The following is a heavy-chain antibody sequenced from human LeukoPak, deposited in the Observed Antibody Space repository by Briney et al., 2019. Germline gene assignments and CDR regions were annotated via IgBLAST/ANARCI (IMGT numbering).Heavy chain of an antibody. V-gene: IGHV3-48*03. CDR3: ARDMITFGGVIASDY. D-gene: IGHD3-16*02. J-gene: IGHJ4*02. CDR1: GFTFSSYE. Sequence: GGSLRLSCAASGFTFSSYEMIWVRQAPGKGLEWVSYISSSGTAIYYAVSVKGRFTISRDNAKHSLYLQKNSLRAEDTAVYNCARDMITFGGVIASDYWGQGTLVTVSS. CDR2: ISSSGTAI.